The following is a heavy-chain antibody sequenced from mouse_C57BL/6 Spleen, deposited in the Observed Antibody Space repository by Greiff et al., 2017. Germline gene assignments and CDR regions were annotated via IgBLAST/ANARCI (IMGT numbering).Heavy chain of an antibody. V-gene: IGHV5-17*01. Sequence: DVKLVESGGGLVKPGGSLKLSCAASGFTFSDYGMHWVRQAPEKGLEWVAYISSGSSTIYYADTVKGRFTISRDNAKSTLFLQMTSLRSEDTAMYYWARPGDGYYAMDYWGQGTSVTVSS. CDR1: GFTFSDYG. CDR3: ARPGDGYYAMDY. D-gene: IGHD2-3*01. CDR2: ISSGSSTI. J-gene: IGHJ4*01.